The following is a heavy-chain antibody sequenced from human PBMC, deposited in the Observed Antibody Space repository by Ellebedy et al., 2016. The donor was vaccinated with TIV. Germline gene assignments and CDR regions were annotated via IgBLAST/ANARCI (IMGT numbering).Heavy chain of an antibody. CDR2: IYPDGRT. D-gene: IGHD1-26*01. V-gene: IGHV3-66*01. CDR1: GGSVSSDF. Sequence: GGSLRLSCAVSGGSVSSDFMSWVRQAPGKGPAWVSIIYPDGRTFYADSVKDRFTISRDSYKNTLYLQMNSLRVEDTAVYFCARSHRPNIGSFWGQGSLVIVSS. J-gene: IGHJ4*02. CDR3: ARSHRPNIGSF.